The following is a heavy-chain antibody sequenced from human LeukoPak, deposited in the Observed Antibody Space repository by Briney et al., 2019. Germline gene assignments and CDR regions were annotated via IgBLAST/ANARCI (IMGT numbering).Heavy chain of an antibody. CDR1: GGSISSGDYY. Sequence: SQTLSLTCTVPGGSISSGDYYWSWIRQPPGKGLEWIGYIYYSGSTYYNPSLKSRVTISVDTSKNQFSLKLSSVTAADTAVYYCARESGDFWSGYYTPDAFDIWGQGTMVTVSS. CDR3: ARESGDFWSGYYTPDAFDI. D-gene: IGHD3-3*01. J-gene: IGHJ3*02. CDR2: IYYSGST. V-gene: IGHV4-30-4*08.